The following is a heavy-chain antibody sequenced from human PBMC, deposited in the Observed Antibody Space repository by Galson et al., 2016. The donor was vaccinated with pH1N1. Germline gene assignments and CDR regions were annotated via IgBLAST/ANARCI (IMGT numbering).Heavy chain of an antibody. CDR1: GGTFNKYA. Sequence: SVKVSCKASGGTFNKYAISWIRQAPGQGLEWMGGIIPIFRTTKYAQRFQGRVTITADEFTSVAYMELSSLRSEDTAVHYSARGDGSTPSNHYGVDVWGQGTTVTVSS. J-gene: IGHJ6*02. CDR3: ARGDGSTPSNHYGVDV. V-gene: IGHV1-69*13. D-gene: IGHD1-26*01. CDR2: IIPIFRTT.